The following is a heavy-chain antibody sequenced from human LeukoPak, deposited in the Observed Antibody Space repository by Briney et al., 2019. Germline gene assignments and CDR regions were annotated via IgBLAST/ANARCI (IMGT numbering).Heavy chain of an antibody. J-gene: IGHJ3*02. D-gene: IGHD6-19*01. V-gene: IGHV1-18*01. Sequence: ASVKVSCKASGYTFTSYGISWVRQAPGQGLEWMGWISAYNGNTNYAQKLQGRVTMTTDTSTSTAYMELRSLRSDDTAVYYCARDPKPGIAVAADAFDIWGQGTMVTVSS. CDR3: ARDPKPGIAVAADAFDI. CDR1: GYTFTSYG. CDR2: ISAYNGNT.